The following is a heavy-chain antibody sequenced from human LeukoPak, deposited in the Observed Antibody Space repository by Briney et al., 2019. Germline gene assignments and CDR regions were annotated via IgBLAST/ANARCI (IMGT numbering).Heavy chain of an antibody. V-gene: IGHV1-24*01. J-gene: IGHJ4*02. CDR3: ATAYDSSGYSFDY. CDR2: FDPEDGET. CDR1: GYTFTSYY. D-gene: IGHD3-22*01. Sequence: GASVKVSCKASGYTFTSYYMHWVRQAPGKGLEWMGGFDPEDGETIYAQKFQGRVTMTEDTSTDTAYMELSSLRSEDTAVYYCATAYDSSGYSFDYWGQGTLVTVSS.